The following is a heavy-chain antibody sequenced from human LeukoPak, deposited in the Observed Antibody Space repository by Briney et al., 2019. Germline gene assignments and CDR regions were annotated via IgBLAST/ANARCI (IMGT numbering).Heavy chain of an antibody. Sequence: PGGSLRLSCAASGFTFSSYAMSWVRQAPGKGLEWVANIKQDGSEKNYVDSVKGRFTISRDNARNSLYLQMNSLRVEDTALYYCAKSGSYDTAFDIWGQGTKVTVSS. D-gene: IGHD1-26*01. CDR2: IKQDGSEK. V-gene: IGHV3-7*01. CDR3: AKSGSYDTAFDI. J-gene: IGHJ3*02. CDR1: GFTFSSYA.